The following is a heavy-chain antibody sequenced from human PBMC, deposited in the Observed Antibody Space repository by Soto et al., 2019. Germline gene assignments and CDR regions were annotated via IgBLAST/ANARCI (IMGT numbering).Heavy chain of an antibody. Sequence: SVKSSCKASGGTFSSYAISWVRQAPGQGLEWMGGIIPIFGTANYAQKFQGRVTITADKSTSTAYMELSSLRSEDTAVYYCAGSIVVVVAATQDDNWFDPWRQGTLVTVSS. CDR2: IIPIFGTA. CDR3: AGSIVVVVAATQDDNWFDP. D-gene: IGHD2-15*01. V-gene: IGHV1-69*06. J-gene: IGHJ5*02. CDR1: GGTFSSYA.